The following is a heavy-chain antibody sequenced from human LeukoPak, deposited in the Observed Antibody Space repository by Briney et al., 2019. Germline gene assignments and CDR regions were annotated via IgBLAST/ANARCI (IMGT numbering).Heavy chain of an antibody. D-gene: IGHD2-2*01. CDR1: GFTFSSYG. J-gene: IGHJ4*02. CDR2: ISYDGSNK. V-gene: IGHV3-30*18. Sequence: PGRSLRLSCAASGFTFSSYGMHWVRQAPGKGLEWVAVISYDGSNKYYADSVKGRFTISRDNSKNTLYLQMNSLRAEDTAVYYCAKAGYCSSTSCYGNPFDYWGQGTLVTVSS. CDR3: AKAGYCSSTSCYGNPFDY.